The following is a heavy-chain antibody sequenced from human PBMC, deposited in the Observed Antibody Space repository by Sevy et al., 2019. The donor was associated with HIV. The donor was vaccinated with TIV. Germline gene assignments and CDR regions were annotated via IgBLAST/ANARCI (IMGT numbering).Heavy chain of an antibody. J-gene: IGHJ4*02. CDR2: INNDGTTI. V-gene: IGHV3-74*01. D-gene: IGHD3-22*01. CDR3: ARRTAASSGHYYFDY. Sequence: GGSLRLSCTASGFTLSSYWMHWVRQVPGKGLVWVSRINNDGTTINYADSVKGRFTISRDNAKNTLYLQMNSLRAEDTAVYYCARRTAASSGHYYFDYWGRGILVTVSS. CDR1: GFTLSSYW.